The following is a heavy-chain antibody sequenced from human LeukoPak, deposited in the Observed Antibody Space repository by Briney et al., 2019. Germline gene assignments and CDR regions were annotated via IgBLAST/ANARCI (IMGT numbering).Heavy chain of an antibody. J-gene: IGHJ4*02. Sequence: GGSLRLSCAASGFTFSNSAMSWVRQPPGKGLQWVSSISAGGRTYYADSMKGRFTISRDNSKNTLYLQMNSLRADDTAVYYCTKAPGGLFYYWGQGTLVTVSS. V-gene: IGHV3-23*01. CDR1: GFTFSNSA. D-gene: IGHD3-10*01. CDR2: ISAGGRT. CDR3: TKAPGGLFYY.